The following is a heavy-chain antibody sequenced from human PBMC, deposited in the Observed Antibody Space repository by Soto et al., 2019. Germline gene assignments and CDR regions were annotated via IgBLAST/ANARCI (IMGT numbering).Heavy chain of an antibody. J-gene: IGHJ4*02. CDR2: TTAILGTR. Sequence: QVQLVQSGAEVKKPGSSVKVSCKASGDTLSHYGVSWVRQVPGKGLEWMGGTTAILGTRDYAQKCQSRMTITSDESTTTSHMELNRPTSDDKAVYYCAAGDSSDTGDHWGQGTLVTVSS. CDR3: AAGDSSDTGDH. D-gene: IGHD5-18*01. V-gene: IGHV1-69*01. CDR1: GDTLSHYG.